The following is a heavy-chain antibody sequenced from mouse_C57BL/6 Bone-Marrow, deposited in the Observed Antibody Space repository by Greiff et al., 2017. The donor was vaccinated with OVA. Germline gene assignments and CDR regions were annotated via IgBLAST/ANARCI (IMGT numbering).Heavy chain of an antibody. J-gene: IGHJ4*01. CDR1: GYTFTDYY. CDR2: IYPGSGNT. Sequence: QVQLKQSGPELVKPGASVKISCKASGYTFTDYYINWVKQRPGQGLEWIGWIYPGSGNTKYNEKFKGKATLTVDTSSSTAYMQLSSLTSEDSAVYFCARSLIYYYGSSYAMDYWGQGTSVTVSS. D-gene: IGHD1-1*01. CDR3: ARSLIYYYGSSYAMDY. V-gene: IGHV1-84*01.